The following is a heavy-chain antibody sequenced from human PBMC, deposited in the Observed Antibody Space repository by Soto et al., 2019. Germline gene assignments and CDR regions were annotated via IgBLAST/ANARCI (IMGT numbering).Heavy chain of an antibody. V-gene: IGHV3-11*01. CDR2: ISSSGSTI. CDR1: GFTFSDYY. Sequence: PGGSLRLSCAASGFTFSDYYMSWIRQAPGKGLEWVSYISSSGSTIYYADSVKGRFTISRDNAKNSLYLQMNSLRAEDTAVYYCARARTPDYSSPLDYWGQGSLVTVSS. CDR3: ARARTPDYSSPLDY. D-gene: IGHD6-13*01. J-gene: IGHJ4*02.